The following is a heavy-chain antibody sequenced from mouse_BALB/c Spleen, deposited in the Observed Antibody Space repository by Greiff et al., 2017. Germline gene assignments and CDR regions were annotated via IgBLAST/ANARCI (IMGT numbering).Heavy chain of an antibody. D-gene: IGHD2-14*01. CDR2: INPSSGYT. J-gene: IGHJ4*01. Sequence: QVQLKASGAELARPGASVKLSCKASGYTFPSYTMHWVKQRPGQGLEWIGYINPSSGYTNYNQKFKDKATLTADKSSSTAYMQLSSLTSEDSAVYYCARSTTAGAMDYWGKGTSGNVAA. V-gene: IGHV1-4*01. CDR1: GYTFPSYT. CDR3: ARSTTAGAMDY.